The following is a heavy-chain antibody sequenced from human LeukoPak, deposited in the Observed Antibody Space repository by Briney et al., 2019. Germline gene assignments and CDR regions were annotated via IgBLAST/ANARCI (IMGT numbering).Heavy chain of an antibody. Sequence: GGSLRLSCAASGFTFSGYAIHWVRQAPGKGLEWVAVISSDGRDKHHADSVKGRFTISRDNSKNTLYLQTNSLRAEDTAAYYCARDLRRFAAYYFDYWGQGTLVTVSS. V-gene: IGHV3-30*03. J-gene: IGHJ4*02. CDR3: ARDLRRFAAYYFDY. CDR1: GFTFSGYA. CDR2: ISSDGRDK. D-gene: IGHD5/OR15-5a*01.